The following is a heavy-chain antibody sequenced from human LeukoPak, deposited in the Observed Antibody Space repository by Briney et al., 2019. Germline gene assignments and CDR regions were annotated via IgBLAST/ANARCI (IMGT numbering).Heavy chain of an antibody. J-gene: IGHJ4*02. D-gene: IGHD3-10*01. CDR3: ARDPGITMVRGVDY. Sequence: GASVKVSCKASGYTFTSYDINWVRQATGQGLEWMGWMNPNSGNAGYAQRFQGRVTMTRNSSISTAYMELSSLRSEDTAVYYCARDPGITMVRGVDYWGQGTLVTVSS. CDR1: GYTFTSYD. V-gene: IGHV1-8*01. CDR2: MNPNSGNA.